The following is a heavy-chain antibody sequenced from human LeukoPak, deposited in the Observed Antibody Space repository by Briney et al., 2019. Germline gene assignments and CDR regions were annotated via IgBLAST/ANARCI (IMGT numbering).Heavy chain of an antibody. CDR2: INPRGGST. J-gene: IGHJ5*02. D-gene: IGHD3-9*01. Sequence: ASVKVSCKASGYTLTSYYMHWVRQAPGQGLEWMGIINPRGGSTSYAQKFQGRVTMTRDTSTSTVYMELSSLRSEDTDLYFRARTAYDILTGYSVDWFDPWGQGTLVTVSS. CDR1: GYTLTSYY. V-gene: IGHV1-46*01. CDR3: ARTAYDILTGYSVDWFDP.